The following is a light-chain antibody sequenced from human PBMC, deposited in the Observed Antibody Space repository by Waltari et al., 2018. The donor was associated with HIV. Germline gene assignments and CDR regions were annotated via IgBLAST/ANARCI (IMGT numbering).Light chain of an antibody. CDR2: GTS. CDR1: QSVSSTY. V-gene: IGKV3-20*01. J-gene: IGKJ2*01. Sequence: EIVLTQSPGTLSLSPGERAILSCKTSQSVSSTYLAWYQQKPGQAPRLLIYGTSSRATGIPDRFSGGGSGTDFTLTVSRLEPADFAVYYCQQYGSSPYTFGQGTKLEI. CDR3: QQYGSSPYT.